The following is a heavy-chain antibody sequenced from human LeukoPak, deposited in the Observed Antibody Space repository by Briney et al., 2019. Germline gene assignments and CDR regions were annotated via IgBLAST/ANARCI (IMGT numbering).Heavy chain of an antibody. CDR1: GGSISSYY. V-gene: IGHV4-4*07. J-gene: IGHJ4*02. Sequence: SETLSLTRTDSGGSISSYYRSWIRQPAGKGLEWIGRIYTSGSTNYNPSLKSRVTMSVDTSKNQFSLKLSSVTAAATAVYYCARDLGAAADLDYFDYWGQGTLVTVSS. CDR2: IYTSGST. CDR3: ARDLGAAADLDYFDY. D-gene: IGHD6-13*01.